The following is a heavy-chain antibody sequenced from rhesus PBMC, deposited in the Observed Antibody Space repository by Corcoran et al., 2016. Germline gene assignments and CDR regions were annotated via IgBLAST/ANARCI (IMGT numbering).Heavy chain of an antibody. CDR2: IYGSGGST. V-gene: IGHV4-160*01. CDR3: ARMGVGTVSFYGLDS. Sequence: QVQLQESCPGLLKRSETMSLTCAVSGGSISRNSWRWTRQSPRTRREWLGRIYGSGGSTDYNPSLKSRVTISTDTSKTQFSLKLSSVTAADTAVYYCARMGVGTVSFYGLDSWGQGVVVTVSS. J-gene: IGHJ6*01. CDR1: GGSISRNS. D-gene: IGHD5-24*01.